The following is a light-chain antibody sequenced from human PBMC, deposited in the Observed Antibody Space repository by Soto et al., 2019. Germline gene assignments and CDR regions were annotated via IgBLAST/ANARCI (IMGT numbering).Light chain of an antibody. Sequence: QSVLTQPPSVSAAPGQRVTISCSGSSSNIGNYYVCWYQHLPGTAPKFLIYENDKRPSGIPDRFSGSKSGTSATLDITGLQTGDEADYYCAAWDGNLRAVVFGGGTKVTVL. CDR1: SSNIGNYY. CDR3: AAWDGNLRAVV. J-gene: IGLJ2*01. CDR2: END. V-gene: IGLV1-51*02.